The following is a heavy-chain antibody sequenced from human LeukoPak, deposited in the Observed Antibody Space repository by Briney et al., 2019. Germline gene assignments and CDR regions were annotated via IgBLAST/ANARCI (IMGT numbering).Heavy chain of an antibody. V-gene: IGHV1-24*01. Sequence: ASVKVSCKVSGYTLTELSMHWVRQAPGKGLEWMGGFDPEDGETIYAQKFQGRVTMTEDTSTDTAYMELSSLRFEDTAVYYCATNIVVVTPFDYWGQGTLVTVSS. CDR3: ATNIVVVTPFDY. J-gene: IGHJ4*02. D-gene: IGHD3-22*01. CDR2: FDPEDGET. CDR1: GYTLTELS.